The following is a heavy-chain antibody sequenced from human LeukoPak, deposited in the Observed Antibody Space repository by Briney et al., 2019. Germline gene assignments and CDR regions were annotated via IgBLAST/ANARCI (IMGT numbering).Heavy chain of an antibody. V-gene: IGHV4-4*07. Sequence: SETLSLTCTVSGGSISSYYWSWIRQPAGKGLEWIERIYTSGSTNYNPSLKSRVTMSVDTSKHQFSLKLSSATAADTAVYYCARAITIFGVAPMAFDIWGQGTMVTVSS. D-gene: IGHD3-3*01. J-gene: IGHJ3*02. CDR2: IYTSGST. CDR1: GGSISSYY. CDR3: ARAITIFGVAPMAFDI.